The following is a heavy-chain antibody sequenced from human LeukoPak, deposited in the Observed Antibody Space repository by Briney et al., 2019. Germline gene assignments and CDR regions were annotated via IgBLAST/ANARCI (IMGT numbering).Heavy chain of an antibody. D-gene: IGHD6-13*01. CDR3: ASRTSAAGTRWRFDP. Sequence: SETLSLTCTVSGGSISSSSYYWDWIRQPPGEGLEWIGSIYYSGNTYYNPSLKSRVTISVDTSKNQFSLKLSSVTAADTAVYYCASRTSAAGTRWRFDPWGQGTLVTVSS. CDR2: IYYSGNT. J-gene: IGHJ5*02. V-gene: IGHV4-39*01. CDR1: GGSISSSSYY.